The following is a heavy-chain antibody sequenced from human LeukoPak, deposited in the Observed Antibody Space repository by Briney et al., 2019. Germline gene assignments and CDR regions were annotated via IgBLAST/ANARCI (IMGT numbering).Heavy chain of an antibody. V-gene: IGHV1-2*04. D-gene: IGHD4-17*01. J-gene: IGHJ4*02. CDR3: ARGPDYGDYSPNLDY. CDR1: GYTFTGYY. Sequence: ASVKVSSKASGYTFTGYYMHWVRQAPGQGLEWMGWINPNSGGTNYAQKFQGWVTMTRDTSISTAYMELSRLRSDDTAVYYCARGPDYGDYSPNLDYWGQGTLVTVSS. CDR2: INPNSGGT.